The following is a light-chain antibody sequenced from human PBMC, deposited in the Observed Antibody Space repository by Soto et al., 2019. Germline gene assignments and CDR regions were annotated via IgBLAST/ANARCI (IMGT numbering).Light chain of an antibody. Sequence: QSALTLPASVSGSPGQSITISCTGTSSDVGGYNHVSWYQIHPGKAPKLIIYEVTSRPSGVSYRFSGSKSGNSASLTISGLPAEDEADYYCSSYASSSSYVFGGWTKVTVL. J-gene: IGLJ1*01. CDR3: SSYASSSSYV. CDR1: SSDVGGYNH. V-gene: IGLV2-14*01. CDR2: EVT.